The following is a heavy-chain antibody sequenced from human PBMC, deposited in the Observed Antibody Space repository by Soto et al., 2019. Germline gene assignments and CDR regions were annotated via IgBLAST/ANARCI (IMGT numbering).Heavy chain of an antibody. J-gene: IGHJ6*03. CDR2: ISGSGGST. CDR3: AISFFGVVTHYSYMVV. Sequence: PGGSLRLSCAASGFTFSSYAMSWVRQAPGKGLEWVSAISGSGGSTYYADSVKGRFTISRDNSKNTLYLQMSSLRAEDTGVYYCAISFFGVVTHYSYMVVWGKATTVSVSS. V-gene: IGHV3-23*01. CDR1: GFTFSSYA. D-gene: IGHD3-3*01.